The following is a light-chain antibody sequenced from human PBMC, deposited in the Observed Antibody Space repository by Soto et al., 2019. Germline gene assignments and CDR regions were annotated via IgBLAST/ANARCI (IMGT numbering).Light chain of an antibody. V-gene: IGKV1-39*01. CDR1: QSISNW. Sequence: DRFPMACRASQSISNWLAWYQQKPGTAPKVLIYHASNLQSGVPSRFSGSGPGTDFTLTISSLQPEDFATYYCQQSYSTPLTFGGGTKVDIK. J-gene: IGKJ4*01. CDR3: QQSYSTPLT. CDR2: HAS.